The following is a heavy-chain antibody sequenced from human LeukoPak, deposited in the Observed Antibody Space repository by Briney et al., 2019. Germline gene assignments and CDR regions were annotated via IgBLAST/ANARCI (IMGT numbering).Heavy chain of an antibody. V-gene: IGHV3-48*03. CDR2: ISSSGNTI. CDR1: GFTFISYE. CDR3: AKGPYSGFS. J-gene: IGHJ5*02. Sequence: GGSLRLSCAASGFTFISYEMNWVRQAPGKGLEWLSYISSSGNTIYYADSVKGRFTISRDNAKNSLYLQMNSLRAEDTAVYYCAKGPYSGFSWGQGTLVTVSS. D-gene: IGHD1-26*01.